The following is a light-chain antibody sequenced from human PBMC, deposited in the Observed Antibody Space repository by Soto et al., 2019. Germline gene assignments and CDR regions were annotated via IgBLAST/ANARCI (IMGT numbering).Light chain of an antibody. CDR1: QNIISW. Sequence: DIQMTQSPSSVSASVGDRVTITCRASQNIISWLAWYQQKPGRAHKLLIYAASNLQSGVPSRFSGSGSGTDFTLTINSLQPEDFATYYCQQAYSFPVTFGKGTRLEIK. V-gene: IGKV1-12*01. CDR3: QQAYSFPVT. CDR2: AAS. J-gene: IGKJ5*01.